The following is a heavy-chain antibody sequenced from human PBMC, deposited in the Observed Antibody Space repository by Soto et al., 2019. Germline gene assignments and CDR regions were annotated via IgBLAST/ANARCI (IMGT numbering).Heavy chain of an antibody. D-gene: IGHD1-26*01. V-gene: IGHV1-46*01. Sequence: ASVKVSCKASGYTFTSYYMHWVRQAPGQGLEWMGIINPSGGSTSYAQKFQGRVTMTRDTSTSTVYMELRSLRSDDTAVYYCARLIVGATRLEIDYYYGMDVWGQGTTVTVSS. CDR1: GYTFTSYY. CDR3: ARLIVGATRLEIDYYYGMDV. J-gene: IGHJ6*02. CDR2: INPSGGST.